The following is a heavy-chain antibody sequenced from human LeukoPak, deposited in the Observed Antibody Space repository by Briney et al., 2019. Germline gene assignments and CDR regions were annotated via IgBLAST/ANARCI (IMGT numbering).Heavy chain of an antibody. CDR2: IYHSGST. Sequence: PSETLSLTCTVSGGSITSGSYYWTWIRQPAGKGLEWIGSIYHSGSTYYNPSLKSRVTISVDTSKNQFSLKLSSVTAADTAVYYCARVAAVASTSPWDYWGQGTLVTVSS. J-gene: IGHJ4*02. V-gene: IGHV4-39*07. D-gene: IGHD6-19*01. CDR1: GGSITSGSYY. CDR3: ARVAAVASTSPWDY.